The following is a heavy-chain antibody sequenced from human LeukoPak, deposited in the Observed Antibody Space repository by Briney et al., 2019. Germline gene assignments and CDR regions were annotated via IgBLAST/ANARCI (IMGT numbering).Heavy chain of an antibody. J-gene: IGHJ4*02. CDR3: AKNFLRYFDYLLTGYFDY. D-gene: IGHD3-9*01. V-gene: IGHV3-23*01. CDR2: ISGSGDTT. Sequence: GGSLRLSCAASGFTFSSYAMSWVRQAPGKGLEWVASISGSGDTTYYADSVKGRLTISRDNSKNIVYLQMNSLRAEDTAVYYCAKNFLRYFDYLLTGYFDYWGQGTLVTVSS. CDR1: GFTFSSYA.